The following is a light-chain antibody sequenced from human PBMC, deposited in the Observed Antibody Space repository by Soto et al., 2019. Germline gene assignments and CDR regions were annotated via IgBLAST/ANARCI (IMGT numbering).Light chain of an antibody. CDR2: KAS. CDR3: QQYNSYPWT. J-gene: IGKJ1*01. V-gene: IGKV1-5*03. Sequence: DIQMTQSPSTLSASVGDRVTITCRASQSISSWLAWYQQKPGKAPKLLIYKASSLESGVPSRFSGSGSGTXXXLTISSLQPDDFATYYCQQYNSYPWTFGQGTKVEIK. CDR1: QSISSW.